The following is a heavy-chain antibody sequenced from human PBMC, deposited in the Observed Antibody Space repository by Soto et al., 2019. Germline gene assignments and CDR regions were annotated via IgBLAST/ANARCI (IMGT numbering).Heavy chain of an antibody. CDR1: GGSFSGYY. CDR3: AKDTYYYSSSGYYVFDA. CDR2: INHSGST. V-gene: IGHV4-34*01. D-gene: IGHD3-22*01. Sequence: PSETLSLTCAVYGGSFSGYYWTWIRQPPGTGLEWIGEINHSGSTNYNPSLKSRVTISVDTSKNQFSLKLTSVTAADTAVYYCAKDTYYYSSSGYYVFDARGQGTLVTVSS. J-gene: IGHJ4*02.